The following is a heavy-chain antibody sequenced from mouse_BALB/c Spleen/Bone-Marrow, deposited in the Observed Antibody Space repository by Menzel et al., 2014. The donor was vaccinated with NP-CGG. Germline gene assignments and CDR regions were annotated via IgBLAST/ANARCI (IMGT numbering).Heavy chain of an antibody. CDR2: IYPGDGDT. J-gene: IGHJ2*01. V-gene: IGHV1-80*01. CDR1: GYAFSVYW. CDR3: AGGGISVDY. Sequence: VQLQQSGAELVRPGSSVKISCKASGYAFSVYWMNWVKQRPGQGLEWIGQIYPGDGDTNYNGKFKGRATLTADKSSNTAYMQLSSLTSEDSAVYFCAGGGISVDYWGRGTTLTVSS.